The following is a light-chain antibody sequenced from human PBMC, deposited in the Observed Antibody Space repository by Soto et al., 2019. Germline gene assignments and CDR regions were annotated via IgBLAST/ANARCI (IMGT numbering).Light chain of an antibody. J-gene: IGLJ3*02. CDR2: GNS. Sequence: QSVLTQPPSVSGAPGQRVTISCTGSSSNIGAGYDVHWYQQLPGTAPKLLIYGNSNRPSGVPDRFSGSKSGTSASLAITGLQAEDEADYYCQSYDISLSGWVXGXGTKLTVL. V-gene: IGLV1-40*01. CDR3: QSYDISLSGWV. CDR1: SSNIGAGYD.